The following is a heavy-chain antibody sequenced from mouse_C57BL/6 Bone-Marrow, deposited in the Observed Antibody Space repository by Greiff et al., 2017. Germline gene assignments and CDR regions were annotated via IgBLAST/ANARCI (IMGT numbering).Heavy chain of an antibody. D-gene: IGHD2-3*01. Sequence: QVQLQQPGAALVKPGASVKMSCKASGYTFTSSWITWVKQRPGQGLEWIGDIYPGSGSTNYNEKFKSTATLTVDTSSRTAYMQLSSLTSEDSAVYYCARDDGRAYWGQGTLVTVSA. CDR3: ARDDGRAY. V-gene: IGHV1-55*01. CDR2: IYPGSGST. CDR1: GYTFTSSW. J-gene: IGHJ3*01.